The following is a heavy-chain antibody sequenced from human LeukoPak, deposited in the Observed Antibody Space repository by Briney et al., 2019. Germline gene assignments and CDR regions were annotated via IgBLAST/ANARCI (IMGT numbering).Heavy chain of an antibody. CDR2: MSHTGST. J-gene: IGHJ4*02. V-gene: IGHV4-39*07. CDR1: GGSISSSGYY. Sequence: SETLSLTCTVSGGSISSSGYYWGWVRQPPGKGLEYIGSMSHTGSTFFNPSLKSQISISVDTSKNQFSLNLRSVTAADTAVYYCASSVPGPLFDYWGQGTLVTVSS. CDR3: ASSVPGPLFDY.